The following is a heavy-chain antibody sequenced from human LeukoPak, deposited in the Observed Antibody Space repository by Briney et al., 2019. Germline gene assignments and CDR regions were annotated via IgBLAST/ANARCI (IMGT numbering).Heavy chain of an antibody. V-gene: IGHV3-74*01. Sequence: GGSLRLSCAASGFTFSSYRMYWVRQAPGKGLVWVSRINSDGSSTTYADSVKGRFTISRDNAKNTLYLQMNSLRAEDTAVYYCARAYYYDNRAIDYWGQGTLVTVSS. CDR2: INSDGSST. D-gene: IGHD3-22*01. CDR1: GFTFSSYR. J-gene: IGHJ4*02. CDR3: ARAYYYDNRAIDY.